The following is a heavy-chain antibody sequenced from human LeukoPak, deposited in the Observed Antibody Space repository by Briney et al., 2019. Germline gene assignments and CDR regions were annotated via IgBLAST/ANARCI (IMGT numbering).Heavy chain of an antibody. CDR3: ARKALDYYDSSGYLDY. V-gene: IGHV3-74*01. J-gene: IGHJ4*02. CDR2: IHSDGSST. D-gene: IGHD3-22*01. Sequence: GGSLRLSCAASGFTFSAYWMHWVRQAPGKGLVWVSRIHSDGSSTSYADSVKGRFTISRDNAKNTLYLQMNSLRAEDTAVYYCARKALDYYDSSGYLDYRGQGTLVTVSS. CDR1: GFTFSAYW.